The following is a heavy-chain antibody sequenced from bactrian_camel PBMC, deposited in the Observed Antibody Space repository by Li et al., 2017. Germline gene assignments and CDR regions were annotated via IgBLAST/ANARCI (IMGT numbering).Heavy chain of an antibody. J-gene: IGHJ4*01. D-gene: IGHD1*01. Sequence: HVQLVESGGGTVQAGGSLVLSCAAPGCTHYSSYCMGWFRQAPGKEREGVAAIDSDGIASYADSVKGRFTISKDNAKNTLYLQMDNLQPEDTAVYYCAARPVNTRACVAGGRYEFGYWGQGTQVTVS. CDR1: GCTHYSSYC. V-gene: IGHV3S26*01. CDR3: AARPVNTRACVAGGRYEFGY. CDR2: IDSDGIA.